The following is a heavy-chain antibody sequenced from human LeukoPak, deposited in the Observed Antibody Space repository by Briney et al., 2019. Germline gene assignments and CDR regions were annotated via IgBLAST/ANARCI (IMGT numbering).Heavy chain of an antibody. CDR3: SSRYCSGGNCYFY. V-gene: IGHV3-73*01. CDR1: GFTFSGSA. J-gene: IGHJ4*02. D-gene: IGHD2-15*01. CDR2: IRSRANSYAT. Sequence: GGSLKLSCAASGFTFSGSAMHWVRQASGKGLEWVGRIRSRANSYATAYAASVKGRFTISRDDSKNTAYLQMNSLKTEDTAVYYCSSRYCSGGNCYFYWGQGTLVTVSS.